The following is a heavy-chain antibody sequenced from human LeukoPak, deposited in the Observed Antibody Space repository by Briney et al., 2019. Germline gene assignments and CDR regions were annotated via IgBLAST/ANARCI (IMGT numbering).Heavy chain of an antibody. CDR2: IYYSGST. CDR3: ARVRIFGVVFDY. D-gene: IGHD3-3*01. CDR1: GGSISSHY. Sequence: SETLSLTCTVSGGSISSHYWSWIRQPPGKGLEWIGYIYYSGSTNYNPSLKSRVTISVDTSKNQFSLKLSSVTAADTAVYYCARVRIFGVVFDYWGQGTLVTVSS. J-gene: IGHJ4*02. V-gene: IGHV4-59*11.